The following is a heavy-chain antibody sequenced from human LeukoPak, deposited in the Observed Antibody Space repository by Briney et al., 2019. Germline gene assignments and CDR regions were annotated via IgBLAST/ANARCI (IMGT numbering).Heavy chain of an antibody. CDR2: IYPGDSDT. J-gene: IGHJ3*02. CDR1: GYSFTSYW. Sequence: GESLKISCKGSGYSFTSYWIGWVRQMPGKGLEWMGIIYPGDSDTRYSPSFQGQVTISADKSISTAYLQWSSLKASDTAMYYCASSYDSSGYYWAFDIWGQGTMVTVSS. CDR3: ASSYDSSGYYWAFDI. D-gene: IGHD3-22*01. V-gene: IGHV5-51*01.